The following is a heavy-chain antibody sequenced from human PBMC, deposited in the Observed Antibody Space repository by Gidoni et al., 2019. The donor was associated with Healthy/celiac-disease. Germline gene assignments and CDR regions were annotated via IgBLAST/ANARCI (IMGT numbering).Heavy chain of an antibody. CDR3: ARDSGPTVHYYDSSGQNAHDY. J-gene: IGHJ4*02. CDR2: SGGT. Sequence: SGGTNYAQKFQGRVTMTRDTSISTAYMELSRLRSDDTAVYYCARDSGPTVHYYDSSGQNAHDYWGQGTLVTVSS. D-gene: IGHD3-22*01. V-gene: IGHV1-2*02.